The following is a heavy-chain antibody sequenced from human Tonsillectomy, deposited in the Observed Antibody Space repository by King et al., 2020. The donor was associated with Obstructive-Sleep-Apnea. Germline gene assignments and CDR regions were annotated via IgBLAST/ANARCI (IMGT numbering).Heavy chain of an antibody. V-gene: IGHV1-18*01. CDR3: ARAHNYYGSGSYSY. J-gene: IGHJ4*02. D-gene: IGHD3-10*01. Sequence: QLVQSGAEVKKPGASVKVSCKASGYTFTSYGISWVRQAPGQGLEWMGWISAYNGNTNYAQKLQGRVTMTTDTSTRTAYMELRSLRSDDTAVYYCARAHNYYGSGSYSYWGQGTLVTVSS. CDR1: GYTFTSYG. CDR2: ISAYNGNT.